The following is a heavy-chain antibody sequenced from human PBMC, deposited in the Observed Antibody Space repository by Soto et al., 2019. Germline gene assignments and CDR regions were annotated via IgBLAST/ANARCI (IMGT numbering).Heavy chain of an antibody. CDR1: GGTFSSYA. V-gene: IGHV1-69*12. CDR2: IIPIFGTA. Sequence: QVQLVQSGAEVKKPGSSVKVSCKASGGTFSSYAISWVRQAPGQGLEWMGGIIPIFGTANYAQKFQGRVTXXAXEXXSTAYMELSSLRSEDTAVYYCASIGGGWLINWFDPWGQGTLVTVSS. J-gene: IGHJ5*02. CDR3: ASIGGGWLINWFDP. D-gene: IGHD6-19*01.